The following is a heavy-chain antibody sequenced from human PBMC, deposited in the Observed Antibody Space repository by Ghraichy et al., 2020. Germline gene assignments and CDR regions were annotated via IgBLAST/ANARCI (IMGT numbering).Heavy chain of an antibody. Sequence: SVKVSCKASGGTFSSYAISWVRQAPGQGLEWMGGIIPIFGTANYAQKFQGRVTITADESTSTAYMELSSLRSEDTAVYYCARAYCSSTSCYFGAFDIWGQGTMVTVSS. D-gene: IGHD2-2*01. CDR1: GGTFSSYA. CDR3: ARAYCSSTSCYFGAFDI. V-gene: IGHV1-69*13. J-gene: IGHJ3*02. CDR2: IIPIFGTA.